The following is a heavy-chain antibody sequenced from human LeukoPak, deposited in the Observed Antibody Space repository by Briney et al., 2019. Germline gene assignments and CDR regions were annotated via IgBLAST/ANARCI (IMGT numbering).Heavy chain of an antibody. Sequence: SSISGSGCSKYYAASVKGGYTISRENDKKRVYMKKKSLRAGDTAVYYCAKPASGYSPQMGYWGQGTLVTVSS. CDR3: AKPASGYSPQMGY. J-gene: IGHJ4*02. V-gene: IGHV3-23*01. D-gene: IGHD5-18*01. CDR2: ISGSGCSK.